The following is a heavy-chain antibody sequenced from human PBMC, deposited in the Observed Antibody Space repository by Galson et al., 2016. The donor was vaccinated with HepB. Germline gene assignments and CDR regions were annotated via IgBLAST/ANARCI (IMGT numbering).Heavy chain of an antibody. CDR1: GYTIANYD. Sequence: SVKVSCKASGYTIANYDFNWVRQATGQGLEWMGMIDPGAGSTNYAHKFDGRVTMTRDTSTSTLYMELSSLRSDDTAVYYCARGYSYGFRSYYWGQGTLVTVSS. CDR3: ARGYSYGFRSYY. J-gene: IGHJ4*02. V-gene: IGHV1-46*01. D-gene: IGHD5-18*01. CDR2: IDPGAGST.